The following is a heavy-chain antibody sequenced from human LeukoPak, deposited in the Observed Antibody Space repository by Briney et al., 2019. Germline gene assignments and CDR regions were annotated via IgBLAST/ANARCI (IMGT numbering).Heavy chain of an antibody. V-gene: IGHV4-4*02. CDR3: ARVSYAFDI. CDR1: GGSISSSNW. Sequence: SGTLSLTCAVSGGSISSSNWWSWVRQPPGEGLEWIGEIYHSGSTNYNPSLKSRVTISVDTSKNQFSLKLSSVTAADTAVYYCARVSYAFDIWGQGTMVTVSS. CDR2: IYHSGST. J-gene: IGHJ3*02.